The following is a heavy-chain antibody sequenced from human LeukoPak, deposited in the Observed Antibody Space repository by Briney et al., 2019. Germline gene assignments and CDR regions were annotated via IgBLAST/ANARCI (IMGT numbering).Heavy chain of an antibody. CDR3: ARDLSLIALTD. Sequence: GGSLRLSCAASGFTFRRYGMSWVRQAPGKGLERVSAISGSGGNTFYGDSVKGRFTISRDNSRNTLYLQMNSLRAEDTAVYYCARDLSLIALTDWGQGTLVTVSS. V-gene: IGHV3-23*01. J-gene: IGHJ4*02. CDR2: ISGSGGNT. CDR1: GFTFRRYG. D-gene: IGHD3-22*01.